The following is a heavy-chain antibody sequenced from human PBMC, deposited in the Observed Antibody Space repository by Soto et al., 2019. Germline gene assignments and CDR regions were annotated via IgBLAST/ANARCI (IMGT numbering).Heavy chain of an antibody. D-gene: IGHD3-22*01. J-gene: IGHJ5*02. Sequence: SVKVSCKASRGTFSSYAISWVRQAPGQGLEWMGGIIPIFGTANYAQKFQGRVTITADESTSTAYMELSSLRSEDTAVYYCARTPDDDSYYYDSSGLYNWFDPWGQGTLVTVSS. CDR3: ARTPDDDSYYYDSSGLYNWFDP. V-gene: IGHV1-69*13. CDR1: RGTFSSYA. CDR2: IIPIFGTA.